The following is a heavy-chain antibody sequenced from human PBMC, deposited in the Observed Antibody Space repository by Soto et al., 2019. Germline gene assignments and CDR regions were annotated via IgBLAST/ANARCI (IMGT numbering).Heavy chain of an antibody. CDR2: IYPGDSDT. Sequence: PGESLKISCKGSGYSFTSYWIGWVRQMPGKGLEWMGIIYPGDSDTRYSPSFQGQVTISADKSISTAYLQWSSLKASDTAMYYCASYCSSTSCLTNDAFDIWGQGTMVTVSS. D-gene: IGHD2-2*01. CDR3: ASYCSSTSCLTNDAFDI. J-gene: IGHJ3*02. V-gene: IGHV5-51*01. CDR1: GYSFTSYW.